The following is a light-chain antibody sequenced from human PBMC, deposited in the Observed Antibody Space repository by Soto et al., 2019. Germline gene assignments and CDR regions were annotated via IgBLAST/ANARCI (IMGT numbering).Light chain of an antibody. J-gene: IGKJ3*01. CDR3: LQDYNYPFT. CDR2: AAS. Sequence: AIQMTQSPSSLSASVGDRITITCRASQGIRNDLGWYQQKPGKAPKLLIYAASSLQSGVPSRFSGSGSGTDFTLTISSLQPEDFATHYCLQDYNYPFTFGPGTKVDIK. V-gene: IGKV1-6*01. CDR1: QGIRND.